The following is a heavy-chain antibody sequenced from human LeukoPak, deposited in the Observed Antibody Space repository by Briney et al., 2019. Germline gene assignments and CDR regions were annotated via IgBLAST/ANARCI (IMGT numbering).Heavy chain of an antibody. V-gene: IGHV4-59*08. J-gene: IGHJ1*01. Sequence: NPSETLSLTCTVSGGSISSYYWSWIRQPPGKGLEWIGYIYYSGSTNYNPSLKSRVTISVDTSKNQFSLKLSSVTAADTAVYYCARHCPGILTGYYLQHWGQGTLVTVSS. CDR2: IYYSGST. CDR1: GGSISSYY. D-gene: IGHD3-9*01. CDR3: ARHCPGILTGYYLQH.